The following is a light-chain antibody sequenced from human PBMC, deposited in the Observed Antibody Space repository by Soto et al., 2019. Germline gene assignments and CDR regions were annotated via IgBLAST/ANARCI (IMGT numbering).Light chain of an antibody. V-gene: IGLV3-21*02. CDR1: NIGSKS. Sequence: SYELTQPPSVSVAPGQTARITCGGNNIGSKSVHWYQQKPGQAPVLVVYDVSQRPSGVPDRFSGSKSANTASLTISGLQTEDEADYYCCSYAASPPYVFGTGTKVTVL. CDR2: DVS. CDR3: CSYAASPPYV. J-gene: IGLJ1*01.